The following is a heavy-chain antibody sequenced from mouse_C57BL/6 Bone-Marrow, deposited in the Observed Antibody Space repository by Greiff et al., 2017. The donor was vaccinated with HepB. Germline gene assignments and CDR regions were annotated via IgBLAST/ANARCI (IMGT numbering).Heavy chain of an antibody. CDR1: GYTFTDYN. D-gene: IGHD1-1*01. Sequence: EVQLQQSGPELVKPGASVKMSCKASGYTFTDYNMHWVKQSHGKSLEWIGSINPNNGGTNYNQKFKGKATLTVNKSSSTAYMERRSLTSEGSAVYDCARDYGSSPYWYFDVWGTGTTVTVSS. J-gene: IGHJ1*03. V-gene: IGHV1-22*01. CDR2: INPNNGGT. CDR3: ARDYGSSPYWYFDV.